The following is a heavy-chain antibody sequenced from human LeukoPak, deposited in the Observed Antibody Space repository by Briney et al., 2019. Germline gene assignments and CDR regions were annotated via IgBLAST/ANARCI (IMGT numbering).Heavy chain of an antibody. V-gene: IGHV3-23*01. Sequence: GGSLRLSCATSGFTFSISAMSWVRRPPGKGLAWVSTISGSGGGTYYADSVKGRFTISRDNSKTTLYLQMNSLRAEDTAVFYCGKLFYSSGMYHFDYWGQGTLVTVSS. CDR2: ISGSGGGT. CDR1: GFTFSISA. CDR3: GKLFYSSGMYHFDY. D-gene: IGHD3-10*01. J-gene: IGHJ4*02.